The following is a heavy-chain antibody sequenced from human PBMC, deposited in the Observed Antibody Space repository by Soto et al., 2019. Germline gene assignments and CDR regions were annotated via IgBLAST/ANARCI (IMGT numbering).Heavy chain of an antibody. Sequence: TLSLTCTVSGGSISSYYWSCIRQPPGKGLEWIGYIYYSGSTNYNPSLKSRVTISVDTSKNQFSLKLSSVTAADTAVYYCARSLAAAGTWYFDYWGQGTLVTVSS. J-gene: IGHJ4*02. CDR1: GGSISSYY. CDR2: IYYSGST. V-gene: IGHV4-59*01. D-gene: IGHD6-13*01. CDR3: ARSLAAAGTWYFDY.